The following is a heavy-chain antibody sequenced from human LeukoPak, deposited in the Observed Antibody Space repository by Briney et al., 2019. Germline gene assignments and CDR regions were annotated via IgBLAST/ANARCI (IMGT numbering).Heavy chain of an antibody. CDR1: GFTFSTYG. J-gene: IGHJ4*02. V-gene: IGHV3-33*01. CDR2: IWYNGNT. CDR3: AREEGVDGTSGINN. D-gene: IGHD4-23*01. Sequence: GGSLRLSCAASGFTFSTYGMHWVRQAPGKGLEWVSDIWYNGNTYYADSVKGRFTISRDNSKSTLYLQMNSLRAEDTAVYYCAREEGVDGTSGINNWGQGTLVIVSS.